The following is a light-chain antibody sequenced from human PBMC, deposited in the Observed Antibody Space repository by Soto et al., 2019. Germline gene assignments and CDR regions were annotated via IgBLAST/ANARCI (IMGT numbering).Light chain of an antibody. CDR1: SSDIGNSNY. CDR3: SSHTSSGTDV. V-gene: IGLV2-14*03. J-gene: IGLJ1*01. Sequence: QSALTQPASVSGSPGQSITISCTGTSSDIGNSNYVSWYRHHPGKAPKLLIYDVSNRPSGVSNRFSGSKSGNTASLTISGLHAEDEADYYCSSHTSSGTDVFGTGTKVTVL. CDR2: DVS.